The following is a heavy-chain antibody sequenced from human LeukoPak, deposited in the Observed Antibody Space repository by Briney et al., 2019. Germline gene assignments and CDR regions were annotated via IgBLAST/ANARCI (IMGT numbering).Heavy chain of an antibody. CDR1: GYSFTSYW. J-gene: IGHJ4*02. D-gene: IGHD3-22*01. V-gene: IGHV5-51*01. CDR2: IYPGDSDT. CDR3: ARLSGYYDSSGYYYYFDY. Sequence: GESLKISCKGSGYSFTSYWIGWVRQMPGKGLEWMGIIYPGDSDTRYSPSFQGQVTISADKSISTAYLQWSSLKASDTAMYYCARLSGYYDSSGYYYYFDYWGQGTLVTVSS.